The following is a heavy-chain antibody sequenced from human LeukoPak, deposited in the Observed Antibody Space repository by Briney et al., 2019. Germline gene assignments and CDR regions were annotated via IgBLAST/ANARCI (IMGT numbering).Heavy chain of an antibody. Sequence: ASVKVSCKASGYTFTSYYMHWVRQAPGQGLEWMGIINPSGGSTSYAQKFQGRVTMTRDMSTSTVYMELSSLRSEDTAVYYCAREAWDGDYASAFDVWGQGTMVTVSS. CDR3: AREAWDGDYASAFDV. J-gene: IGHJ3*01. CDR2: INPSGGST. D-gene: IGHD4-17*01. CDR1: GYTFTSYY. V-gene: IGHV1-46*01.